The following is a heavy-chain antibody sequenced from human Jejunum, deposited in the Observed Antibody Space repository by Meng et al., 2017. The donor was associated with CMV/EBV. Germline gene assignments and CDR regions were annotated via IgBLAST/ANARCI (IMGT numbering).Heavy chain of an antibody. CDR2: VFSSGSS. Sequence: SGSYYWTWIRQSPGKGLEWIASVFSSGSSDYNPSLKRRVTISVDTSRNQFFLELTSVTAADTAVYYCARGAVNMVRGVSYYFDYWGQGALVTVSS. D-gene: IGHD3-10*01. J-gene: IGHJ4*02. V-gene: IGHV4-61*01. CDR3: ARGAVNMVRGVSYYFDY. CDR1: SGSYY.